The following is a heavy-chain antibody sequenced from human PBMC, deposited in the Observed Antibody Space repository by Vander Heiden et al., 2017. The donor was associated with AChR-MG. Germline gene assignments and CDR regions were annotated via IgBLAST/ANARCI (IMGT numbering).Heavy chain of an antibody. V-gene: IGHV3-30*02. J-gene: IGHJ6*02. D-gene: IGHD6-19*01. CDR3: AKGGSGGIYYGMDV. Sequence: QALLVESGGGVIQPGGSLRLSCAASGFTFSQFNMHWVRQAPGKGLEWLTFIRFDEANQYYADSVKGRFTISRDNSKNTLYLQMHSLRGDDTAVYYCAKGGSGGIYYGMDVWGQGTTVTVSS. CDR1: GFTFSQFN. CDR2: IRFDEANQ.